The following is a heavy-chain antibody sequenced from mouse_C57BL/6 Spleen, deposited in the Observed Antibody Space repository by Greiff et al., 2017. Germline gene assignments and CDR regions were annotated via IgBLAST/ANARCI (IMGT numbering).Heavy chain of an antibody. CDR3: ARWGAAQATGFAY. CDR2: INPNNGGT. V-gene: IGHV1-18*01. Sequence: VQLKESGPELVKPGASVKIPCKASGYTFTDYNMDWVKQSHGKSLEWIGDINPNNGGTIYNQKFKGKATLTVDKSSSTAYMELRSLTSEDTAVYYCARWGAAQATGFAYWGQGTLVTVSA. D-gene: IGHD3-2*02. CDR1: GYTFTDYN. J-gene: IGHJ3*01.